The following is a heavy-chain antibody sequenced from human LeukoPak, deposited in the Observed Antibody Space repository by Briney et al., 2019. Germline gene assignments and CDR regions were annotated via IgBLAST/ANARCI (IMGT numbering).Heavy chain of an antibody. J-gene: IGHJ4*02. V-gene: IGHV4-31*03. CDR1: GGSISSGGYY. CDR2: IYYSGNT. Sequence: SQTLSLTCTVSGGSISSGGYYWSWIRQHPGKGLEWIGYIYYSGNTYYNPSLKSRVTISLDTSKNQFSLKLSSVTAADTAVYYCARDGYYDSSGYYLNKNYFDYWGQGTLVTVSS. CDR3: ARDGYYDSSGYYLNKNYFDY. D-gene: IGHD3-22*01.